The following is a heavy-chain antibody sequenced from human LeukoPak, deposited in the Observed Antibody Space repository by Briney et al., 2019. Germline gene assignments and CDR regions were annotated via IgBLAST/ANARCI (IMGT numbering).Heavy chain of an antibody. V-gene: IGHV1-18*01. D-gene: IGHD1-1*01. CDR3: ARSRPPLGTRWDYMDV. CDR1: GYTFTSYG. J-gene: IGHJ6*03. CDR2: ISAYNGNT. Sequence: ASVKVSCKASGYTFTSYGISWVRQAPGQGLEWMGWISAYNGNTNYAQKFQGRVTITADKSTSTAYMELSSLRSEDTAVYYCARSRPPLGTRWDYMDVWGKGTAVNVAS.